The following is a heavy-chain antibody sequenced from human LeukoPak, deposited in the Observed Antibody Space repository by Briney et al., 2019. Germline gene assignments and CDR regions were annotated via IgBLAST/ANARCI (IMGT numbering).Heavy chain of an antibody. CDR1: GYSFTSYW. CDR3: ARRSSSSPYYYYYMDV. CDR2: IYPGDSDT. J-gene: IGHJ6*03. V-gene: IGHV5-51*01. D-gene: IGHD2-2*01. Sequence: GESLKISCKGSGYSFTSYWIGWVRQMPGKGLEWMGIIYPGDSDTRYSPSFQGQVTISADKSISTAYLQWSSLKASDTAMYYCARRSSSSPYYYYYMDVWGKGTTATVSS.